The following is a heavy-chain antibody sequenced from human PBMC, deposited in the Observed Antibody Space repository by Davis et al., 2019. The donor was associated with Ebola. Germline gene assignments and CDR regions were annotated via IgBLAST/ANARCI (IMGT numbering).Heavy chain of an antibody. Sequence: SVKVSCKASGGTFSSYAISWVRQAPGQGLEWMGGIIPIFGTANYAQKFQGRVTITADKSTSTAYMELSSLRSDDTAVYYCARDPQFWSDYYAHYYGMDVWGQGTTVTVSS. D-gene: IGHD3-3*01. V-gene: IGHV1-69*06. CDR3: ARDPQFWSDYYAHYYGMDV. CDR1: GGTFSSYA. CDR2: IIPIFGTA. J-gene: IGHJ6*02.